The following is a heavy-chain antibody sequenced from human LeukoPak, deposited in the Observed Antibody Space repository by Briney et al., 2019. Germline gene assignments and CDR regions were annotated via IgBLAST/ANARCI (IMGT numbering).Heavy chain of an antibody. CDR2: ISGSGGST. CDR3: AKDLSDYGDY. V-gene: IGHV3-23*01. J-gene: IGHJ4*02. CDR1: GFTFDTYA. Sequence: GGSLRLSCAASGFTFDTYAMTWVRQAPGKGLEWVSAISGSGGSTYYADSVKGRFTISRDNSKNTLYLQMNSLRAEDTAVYYCAKDLSDYGDYWGQGTLVTVSS.